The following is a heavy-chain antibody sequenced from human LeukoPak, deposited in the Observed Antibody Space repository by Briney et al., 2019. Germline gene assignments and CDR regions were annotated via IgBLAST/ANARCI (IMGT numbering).Heavy chain of an antibody. CDR3: ARDGSAGVDY. D-gene: IGHD3-10*01. V-gene: IGHV3-7*04. CDR1: GFTFSSHW. Sequence: GGSLRLSCAASGFTFSSHWMSWVRQAPGKGLEWVANIKQDGSERYYVDSVKGRFTISRDNAKNSLDLQMNSLRVEDTAVYYCARDGSAGVDYWGQGTLVTVSS. J-gene: IGHJ4*02. CDR2: IKQDGSER.